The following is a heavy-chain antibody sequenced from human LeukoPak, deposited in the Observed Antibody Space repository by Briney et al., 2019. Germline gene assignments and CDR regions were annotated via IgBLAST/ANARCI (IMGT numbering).Heavy chain of an antibody. J-gene: IGHJ4*02. Sequence: SGGSQRLSCAASRFTFSDYWMTWVRQAQGKGLEWVAHIKQDGGERSYVDSVKGRFTISRDNAKNSLYLQMNSLRAEDTAVYYCARGGRRYCVGGSCYFGFDSWGQGTLVTVSS. D-gene: IGHD2-15*01. CDR3: ARGGRRYCVGGSCYFGFDS. V-gene: IGHV3-7*03. CDR2: IKQDGGER. CDR1: RFTFSDYW.